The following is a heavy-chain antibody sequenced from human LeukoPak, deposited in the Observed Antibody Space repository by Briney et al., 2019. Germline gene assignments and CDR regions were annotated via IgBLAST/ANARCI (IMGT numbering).Heavy chain of an antibody. CDR3: ARDHRYAFDN. J-gene: IGHJ4*02. V-gene: IGHV3-48*04. CDR1: GFTFSSSW. D-gene: IGHD5-12*01. CDR2: IGISSGNT. Sequence: GGSLRLSCAASGFTFSSSWMSWVRQAPGKGLEWISYIGISSGNTKYADSVKGRFTISGDSAKNSLYLQMNRLRVEDTAVYYCARDHRYAFDNWGQGTLVTVSS.